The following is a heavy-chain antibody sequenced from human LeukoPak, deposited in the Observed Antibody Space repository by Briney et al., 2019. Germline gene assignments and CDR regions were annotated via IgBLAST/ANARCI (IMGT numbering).Heavy chain of an antibody. Sequence: GGSLRLSCAAYGFTFSSYGMHWVRQAPGKGLEGVAFIRYDGSNKYYEDSVKGRFTISRDNSKNTLYLQMNSLRAEDTAVYYCAKDPAAYGDYLNWFDPWGQGTLVTVSS. CDR3: AKDPAAYGDYLNWFDP. V-gene: IGHV3-30*02. CDR1: GFTFSSYG. D-gene: IGHD4-17*01. J-gene: IGHJ5*02. CDR2: IRYDGSNK.